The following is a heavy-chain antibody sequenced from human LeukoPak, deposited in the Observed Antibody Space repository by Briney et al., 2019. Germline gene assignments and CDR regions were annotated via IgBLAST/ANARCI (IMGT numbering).Heavy chain of an antibody. J-gene: IGHJ4*02. CDR2: IYVASGNT. V-gene: IGHV4-61*02. Sequence: SETLSLTCTVSAASTSSGPSFCSWIRQPAGKGLEWIGRIYVASGNTNYNPSLKSRVTISVDTSKNQFSLKLTSVTAADTAVYYCVEHSNANAVWGQGTLVTVSS. D-gene: IGHD1/OR15-1a*01. CDR3: VEHSNANAV. CDR1: AASTSSGPSF.